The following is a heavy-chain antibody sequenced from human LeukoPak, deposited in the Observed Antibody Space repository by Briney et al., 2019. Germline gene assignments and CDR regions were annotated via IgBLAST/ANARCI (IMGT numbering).Heavy chain of an antibody. Sequence: GSLRLSCAASGFTFSSYSMNWVRQPPGKGLEWIGEINHSGSANYNPSLKSRVTISLDTSKNQFSLKLSSVTAADTAVYYCARGQGTVTTHWGQGTLVTVSS. CDR2: INHSGSA. J-gene: IGHJ4*02. CDR3: ARGQGTVTTH. CDR1: GFTFSSYS. V-gene: IGHV4-34*01. D-gene: IGHD4-17*01.